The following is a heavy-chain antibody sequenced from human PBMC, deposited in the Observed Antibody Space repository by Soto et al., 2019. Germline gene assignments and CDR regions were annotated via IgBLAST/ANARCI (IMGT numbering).Heavy chain of an antibody. CDR3: ARGSTDSYPGSRIFDF. V-gene: IGHV3-23*01. D-gene: IGHD3-10*01. Sequence: GGSLRLSCVVSGFTFSNFAMSWVRQAPGKGLEWVSTLTGSSGVTYYADSVKGRFTISRDNSNNTLFLQMNSLRAEDTAVYYCARGSTDSYPGSRIFDFWGRGTLVTVSS. CDR2: LTGSSGVT. CDR1: GFTFSNFA. J-gene: IGHJ4*02.